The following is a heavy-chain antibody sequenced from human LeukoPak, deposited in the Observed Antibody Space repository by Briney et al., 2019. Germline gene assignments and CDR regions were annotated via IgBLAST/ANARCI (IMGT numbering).Heavy chain of an antibody. CDR3: TRGDVVPAAPTPLY. J-gene: IGHJ4*02. CDR1: GFTFSNYW. D-gene: IGHD2-2*01. CDR2: IKQDGNEK. V-gene: IGHV3-7*01. Sequence: GGSLRLSCAASGFTFSNYWMSWVRQAPGKGLEWVANIKQDGNEKYYVDSVKGRFTISRDNAKNSLYLQMNSLRAEDTAVYYCTRGDVVPAAPTPLYWGQGTLITVSS.